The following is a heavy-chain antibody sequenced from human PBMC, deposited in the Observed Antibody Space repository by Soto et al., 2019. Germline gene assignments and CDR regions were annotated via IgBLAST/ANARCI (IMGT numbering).Heavy chain of an antibody. Sequence: QITLKESGPTLVKPTQTLTLTCTFSGFSLTTSGVGVGWIRQPPGKALEWLALIYWDADKRYSPSLKSRLTITKATSRNQVVLTMTNMDPVDTATYFCANGDGIGEFDSWGQGTLVTVSS. J-gene: IGHJ5*01. CDR3: ANGDGIGEFDS. D-gene: IGHD3-10*01. CDR1: GFSLTTSGVG. V-gene: IGHV2-5*02. CDR2: IYWDADK.